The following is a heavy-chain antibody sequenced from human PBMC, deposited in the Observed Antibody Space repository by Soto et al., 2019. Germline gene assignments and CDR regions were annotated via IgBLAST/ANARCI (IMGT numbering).Heavy chain of an antibody. CDR2: INHSGST. V-gene: IGHV4-34*01. Sequence: PSETLSLTCAVYGGSFSGYYWSWIRQPPGKGLEWIGEINHSGSTNYNPSLKSRVTISVGTSKNQFSLKLSSVTAADTAVYYCAREAPRHERLAFDIWGQGTMVTVSS. CDR1: GGSFSGYY. J-gene: IGHJ3*02. CDR3: AREAPRHERLAFDI.